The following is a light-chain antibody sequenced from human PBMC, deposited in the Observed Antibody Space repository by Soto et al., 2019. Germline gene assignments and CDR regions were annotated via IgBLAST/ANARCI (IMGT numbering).Light chain of an antibody. V-gene: IGKV1-5*01. CDR3: QQYYGYSRT. CDR1: QSISSW. J-gene: IGKJ1*01. Sequence: DMQITHSPSTLSASVGDRVTITCRSSQSISSWLAWYQQKPGKAPKLLISDASSLKSGVPSRFSGSGSATEFTLTISSLQPDDFATYYCQQYYGYSRTFGQGTKVDIK. CDR2: DAS.